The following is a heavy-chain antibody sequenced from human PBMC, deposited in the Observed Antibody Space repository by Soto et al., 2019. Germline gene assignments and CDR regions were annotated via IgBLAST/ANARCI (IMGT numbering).Heavy chain of an antibody. V-gene: IGHV4-4*02. J-gene: IGHJ5*01. CDR3: ARVRQGCSANNCYFDP. CDR1: GGSVRAPDW. CDR2: VHISGHS. Sequence: SETLSLTCTLSGGSVRAPDWWNWVRQSPDKGLEWITEVHISGHSNYNPSLRSRVSVSIDSSKNQFYLNLNSVTAADTAIYYCARVRQGCSANNCYFDPWGQGTQVTVSS. D-gene: IGHD1-1*01.